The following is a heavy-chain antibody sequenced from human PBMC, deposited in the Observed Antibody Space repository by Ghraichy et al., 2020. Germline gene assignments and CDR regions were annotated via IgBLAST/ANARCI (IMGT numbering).Heavy chain of an antibody. CDR2: ITSSGGNT. CDR1: GITFTYFA. Sequence: GGSLRLSCAASGITFTYFAMTWVRQAPGKGLEWVSSITSSGGNTYYADSVKGRFTISRDNSKNTLFMQMNSLRAEDTAVYYCAAHHTPPRYCSSTSCYLGDYGMDVRGQGTTVTVSS. J-gene: IGHJ6*02. CDR3: AAHHTPPRYCSSTSCYLGDYGMDV. V-gene: IGHV3-23*01. D-gene: IGHD2-2*01.